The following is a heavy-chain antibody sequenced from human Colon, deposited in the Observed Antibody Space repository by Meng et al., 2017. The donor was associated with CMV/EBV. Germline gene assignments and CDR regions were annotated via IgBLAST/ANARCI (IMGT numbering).Heavy chain of an antibody. J-gene: IGHJ4*02. V-gene: IGHV3-23*01. CDR3: AKDTILGLIKPSDC. Sequence: GESLKISCVASGVTFSDYAMSWVRQAPGKGLEWVASISGSGAKTDFADPAKGRFSVSRDNSKNTLYLQMNSLRGEDTAVYYCAKDTILGLIKPSDCWGQGTLVTVSS. D-gene: IGHD3/OR15-3a*01. CDR1: GVTFSDYA. CDR2: ISGSGAKT.